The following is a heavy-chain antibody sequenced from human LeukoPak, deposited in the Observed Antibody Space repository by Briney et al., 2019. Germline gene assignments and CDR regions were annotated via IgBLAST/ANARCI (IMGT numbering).Heavy chain of an antibody. CDR1: GGSISSGGYS. CDR3: ARSLGSLPRDNAFDI. V-gene: IGHV4-30-2*02. CDR2: IYHSGST. D-gene: IGHD1-26*01. J-gene: IGHJ3*02. Sequence: SETLSLTCAVSGGSISSGGYSWSWIRQPPGKGLEWIGYIYHSGSTYYNPSLKSRVTISVDTSKNQFSLKLSSVTAADTAVYYCARSLGSLPRDNAFDIWGQGTMVTVSS.